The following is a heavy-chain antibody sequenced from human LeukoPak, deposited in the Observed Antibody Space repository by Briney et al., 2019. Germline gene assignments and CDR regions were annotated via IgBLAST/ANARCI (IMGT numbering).Heavy chain of an antibody. CDR2: IYYSGST. Sequence: SETLSLTCTVSGGSISSNYWSWIRQPPGKGLEWIGYIYYSGSTNYNPSLKSRVTISVDTSKNQFSLKLSSVTAADTAVYYCARGGDYGPPPARDAFDIWGQGTMVTVSS. V-gene: IGHV4-59*01. CDR1: GGSISSNY. D-gene: IGHD4/OR15-4a*01. CDR3: ARGGDYGPPPARDAFDI. J-gene: IGHJ3*02.